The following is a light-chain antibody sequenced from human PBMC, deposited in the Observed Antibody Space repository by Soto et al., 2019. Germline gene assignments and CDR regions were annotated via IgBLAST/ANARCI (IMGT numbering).Light chain of an antibody. CDR3: QHYSTAST. V-gene: IGKV1-5*01. CDR2: DVS. CDR1: QSITRW. J-gene: IGKJ2*01. Sequence: DIQMTQSPSTLSASVGDRVTITCRASQSITRWLAWYQQKPGKAPKLLIYDVSTLQSGVPSRFSGSGSGTEFTITIGSLQADVFAIYHCQHYSTASTFGQGTKLEIK.